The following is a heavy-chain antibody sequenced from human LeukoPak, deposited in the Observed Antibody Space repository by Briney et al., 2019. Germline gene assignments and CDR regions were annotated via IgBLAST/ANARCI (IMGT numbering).Heavy chain of an antibody. V-gene: IGHV3-21*01. Sequence: GGSLRLSCAASGFTFSSYSMNWVRQAPGKGLKWVSSISSSSSYIYYADSVKGRFTISRDNAKNSLYLQMNSLRAEDTAVYYCARDRRDFWSGYCWGQGTLVTVSS. CDR2: ISSSSSYI. CDR1: GFTFSSYS. D-gene: IGHD3-3*01. J-gene: IGHJ4*02. CDR3: ARDRRDFWSGYC.